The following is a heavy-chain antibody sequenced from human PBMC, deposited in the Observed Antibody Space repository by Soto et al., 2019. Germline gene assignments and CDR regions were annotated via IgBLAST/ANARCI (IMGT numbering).Heavy chain of an antibody. CDR2: IFYSGST. CDR1: GGSFNTFY. V-gene: IGHV4-4*07. D-gene: IGHD3-16*01. J-gene: IGHJ4*02. Sequence: SETLSLTCTVSGGSFNTFYWSWVRQPAGKGLEWIGRIFYSGSTSYNPSLESRVAMSVDTSKNHFSLNLSSVTAAEMAVYYCARDGSLSAYTFAHGRQLCSFDFWGQGALVTVSS. CDR3: ARDGSLSAYTFAHGRQLCSFDF.